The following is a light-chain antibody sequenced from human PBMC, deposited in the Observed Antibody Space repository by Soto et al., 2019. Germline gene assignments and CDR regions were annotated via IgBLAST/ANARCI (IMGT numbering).Light chain of an antibody. CDR1: QSIGRY. CDR2: AAY. J-gene: IGKJ1*01. Sequence: DIQLTQSPSSLSASVGDSVAITCRASQSIGRYLNWYQQKPGSAPKLLIYAAYSLQSGAPSRFSGGGSGTDFTLAITSLQPEDFATYFCQQTSSPPWTFGQGPKVDFK. CDR3: QQTSSPPWT. V-gene: IGKV1-39*01.